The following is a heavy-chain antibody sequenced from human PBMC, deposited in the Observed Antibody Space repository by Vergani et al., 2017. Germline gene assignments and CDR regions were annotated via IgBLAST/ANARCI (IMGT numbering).Heavy chain of an antibody. J-gene: IGHJ1*01. Sequence: EVQLVESGGVVVQPGGSLRLSCAASGFTFDDYTMHWVRQAPGKGLEWVSLISWDGGSTYYADSVKGRFTISRDNSKNSLYLQMNSLRAEDTAVYYCAKGGSYYPEYFQHWGQGTLVTVSS. D-gene: IGHD1-26*01. V-gene: IGHV3-43*01. CDR3: AKGGSYYPEYFQH. CDR2: ISWDGGST. CDR1: GFTFDDYT.